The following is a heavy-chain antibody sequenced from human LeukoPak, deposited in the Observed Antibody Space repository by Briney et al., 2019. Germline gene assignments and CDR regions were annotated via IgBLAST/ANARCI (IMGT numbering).Heavy chain of an antibody. CDR3: ARDRAIGYDLRLFDY. V-gene: IGHV1-2*02. D-gene: IGHD5-12*01. Sequence: ASVKLSFKSSGYTFTVYYMHWVRQPPAQGLEWMGWINPNSGGTNYAQKSQGRVTMTRDTSISTAYMELSRLRTDDTAVYYCARDRAIGYDLRLFDYWGQGTLVTVSS. CDR2: INPNSGGT. CDR1: GYTFTVYY. J-gene: IGHJ4*02.